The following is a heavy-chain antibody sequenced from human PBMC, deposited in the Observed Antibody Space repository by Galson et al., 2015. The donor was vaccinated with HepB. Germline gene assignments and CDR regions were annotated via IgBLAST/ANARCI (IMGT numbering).Heavy chain of an antibody. D-gene: IGHD2-2*01. CDR2: IYPGDSDT. CDR1: GYSFTSYW. V-gene: IGHV5-51*01. J-gene: IGHJ6*02. CDR3: ARLLGYCSSTSCEYYGMDV. Sequence: QSGAEVKKPGESLKISCKGSGYSFTSYWIGWVRQMPGKGLEWMGIIYPGDSDTRYSPSFQGQVTISADKSISTAYLQWSSLKASDTAMYYCARLLGYCSSTSCEYYGMDVWGQGTTVTVSS.